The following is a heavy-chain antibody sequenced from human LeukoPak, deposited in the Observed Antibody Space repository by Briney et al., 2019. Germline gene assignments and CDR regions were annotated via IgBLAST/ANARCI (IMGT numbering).Heavy chain of an antibody. J-gene: IGHJ4*02. Sequence: GGSLRLSCAASGCTFDDYTMHGVRQAPGKGLEWVSRISWDGGSTYYADSVKGRFTISRDNSKDSLYLQMNSLRTEDTAWYYCAKSGGGIGKYYFDYWGQGTLVTVSS. CDR2: ISWDGGST. D-gene: IGHD3-16*01. V-gene: IGHV3-43*01. CDR1: GCTFDDYT. CDR3: AKSGGGIGKYYFDY.